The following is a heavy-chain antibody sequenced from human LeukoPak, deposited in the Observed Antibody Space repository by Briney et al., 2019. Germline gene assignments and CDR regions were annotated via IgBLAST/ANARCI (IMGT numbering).Heavy chain of an antibody. J-gene: IGHJ4*02. D-gene: IGHD6-13*01. V-gene: IGHV3-53*01. Sequence: GGSLRLSCAVSGFTVSSNYMSWVRQAPGKGLEWVSVIYSDGSTYSADSADSVKGRFTISRDNSKNTLYLQIQSLRAEDTAVYYCARGIAAAGTALFNWGQGTLLTVSS. CDR2: IYSDGST. CDR3: ARGIAAAGTALFN. CDR1: GFTVSSNY.